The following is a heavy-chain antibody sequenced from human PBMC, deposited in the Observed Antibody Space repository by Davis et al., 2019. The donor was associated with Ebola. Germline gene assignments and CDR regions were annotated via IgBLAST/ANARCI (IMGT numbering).Heavy chain of an antibody. V-gene: IGHV3-23*01. CDR2: ITGSGGST. D-gene: IGHD3-10*01. CDR3: AKGSSGSQFVFDY. Sequence: GGSLRLSCAASGFTFSSYAMSWVRQAPGKGLEWVSGITGSGGSTYYADSVQGRVTIFRDNSENALYLQMDSLRAEDTAVYYCAKGSSGSQFVFDYWGQGTLVTVSS. J-gene: IGHJ4*02. CDR1: GFTFSSYA.